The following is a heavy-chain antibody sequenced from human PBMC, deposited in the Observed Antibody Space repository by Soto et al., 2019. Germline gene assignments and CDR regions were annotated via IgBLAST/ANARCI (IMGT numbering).Heavy chain of an antibody. CDR2: ISAYNGNT. V-gene: IGHV1-18*01. Sequence: QVQLVQSGAEVKKPGASVKVSCKASGYTFTSYGISWVRQAPGQGLEWMGWISAYNGNTNYAQKLQGRVTRTTDTSTRTAYMELRSRRSDDTAVYYCARDRGADGMDVWGQGTTVTVSS. J-gene: IGHJ6*02. CDR3: ARDRGADGMDV. CDR1: GYTFTSYG.